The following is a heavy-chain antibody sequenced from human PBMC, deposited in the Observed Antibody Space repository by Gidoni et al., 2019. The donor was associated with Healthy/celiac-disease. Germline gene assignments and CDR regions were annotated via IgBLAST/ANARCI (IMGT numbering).Heavy chain of an antibody. Sequence: QVQPVQSGAEVKKPGASVTVSCKVSGYTLTELSMHWVRQAPGKGLEWMGGFDPEDGETIYAQKFQGRVTMTEDTSTDTAYMELSSLRSEDTAVYYCATDQFWSRFHGNAFDIWGQGTMVTVSS. J-gene: IGHJ3*02. CDR3: ATDQFWSRFHGNAFDI. V-gene: IGHV1-24*01. CDR1: GYTLTELS. D-gene: IGHD3-3*01. CDR2: FDPEDGET.